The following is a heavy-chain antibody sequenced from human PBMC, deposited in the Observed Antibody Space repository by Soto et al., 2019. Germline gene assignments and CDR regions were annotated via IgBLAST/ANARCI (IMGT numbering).Heavy chain of an antibody. CDR1: GYTFTGYY. CDR3: ARHPIAAAGNYGMDV. D-gene: IGHD6-13*01. V-gene: IGHV1-2*04. J-gene: IGHJ6*02. CDR2: INPNSGGT. Sequence: GASVKVSCKASGYTFTGYYMHWVRQAPGQGLEWMGWINPNSGGTNYAQKFQGWVTMTRDTSISTAYMELSRLRSDDTAVYYCARHPIAAAGNYGMDVWGQGTTVTVSS.